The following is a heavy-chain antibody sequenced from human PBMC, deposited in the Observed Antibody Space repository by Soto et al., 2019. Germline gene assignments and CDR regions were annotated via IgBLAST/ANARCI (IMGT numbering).Heavy chain of an antibody. CDR1: GFTFSSYA. CDR2: ISGSGGST. CDR3: AKDVIFSVAVAGNDY. Sequence: GGSLRLSCAASGFTFSSYAMSWVRQAPGKGLEWVSAISGSGGSTYYADSVKGRFTISRDNSKNTLYLQMNSLRAEDTAVYYCAKDVIFSVAVAGNDYWGQGTLVTVSS. D-gene: IGHD6-19*01. V-gene: IGHV3-23*01. J-gene: IGHJ4*02.